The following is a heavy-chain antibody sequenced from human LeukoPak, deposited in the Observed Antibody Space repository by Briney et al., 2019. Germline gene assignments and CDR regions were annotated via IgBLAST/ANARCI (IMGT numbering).Heavy chain of an antibody. CDR1: GGSISSYY. V-gene: IGHV4-4*07. Sequence: PSETLSLTCTVSGGSISSYYWIWVRQPAGKGLEWIGRIHTSGSTNYNPSLKSRVTMSLDTSKNQFSLKLSSVTAADTAVYYCARGRGSGWYRGVDYWGQGTLVTVSS. CDR3: ARGRGSGWYRGVDY. D-gene: IGHD6-19*01. CDR2: IHTSGST. J-gene: IGHJ4*02.